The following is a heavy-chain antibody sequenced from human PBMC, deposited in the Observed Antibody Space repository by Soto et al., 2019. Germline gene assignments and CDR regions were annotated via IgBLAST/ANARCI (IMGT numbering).Heavy chain of an antibody. CDR1: GFTFSSYW. J-gene: IGHJ6*03. Sequence: GGSLRLSCAASGFTFSSYWMHWVRQAPGKGLVWVSRINSDGSSTSYADSGKGRFTMSRDNAKNTLYLQMNSLRAEDTAVYYCARGARDYDFWSGGIDYYMDVWGKGTTVTVSS. V-gene: IGHV3-74*01. CDR2: INSDGSST. D-gene: IGHD3-3*01. CDR3: ARGARDYDFWSGGIDYYMDV.